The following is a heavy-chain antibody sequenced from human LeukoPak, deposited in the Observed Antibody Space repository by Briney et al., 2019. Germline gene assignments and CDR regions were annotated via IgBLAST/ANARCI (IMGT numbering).Heavy chain of an antibody. D-gene: IGHD4-17*01. J-gene: IGHJ4*02. Sequence: GGSLRLSCADSGLTFGSHAMSWVRQAAGRGRGWVSSMSGMGGSTYYADSGEGRFSISRDNSKKTLDLQMNSLRAEDTAIYYCAREVLTTWYFDWWAQGTLDSVSS. V-gene: IGHV3-23*01. CDR1: GLTFGSHA. CDR3: AREVLTTWYFDW. CDR2: MSGMGGST.